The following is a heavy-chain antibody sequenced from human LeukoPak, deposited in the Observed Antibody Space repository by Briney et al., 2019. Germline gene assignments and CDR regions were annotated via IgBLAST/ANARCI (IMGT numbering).Heavy chain of an antibody. Sequence: ASVKVSCKASGYTFTGYYMHWVRQAPGQGLEWMGWINPNSGGTNYAQKFQGRVTMTRDTSISTTYMELSRLRSDDTAVYYCARDADPISLVPAANWFDPWGQGTLVTVSS. V-gene: IGHV1-2*02. J-gene: IGHJ5*02. CDR1: GYTFTGYY. CDR2: INPNSGGT. D-gene: IGHD2-2*01. CDR3: ARDADPISLVPAANWFDP.